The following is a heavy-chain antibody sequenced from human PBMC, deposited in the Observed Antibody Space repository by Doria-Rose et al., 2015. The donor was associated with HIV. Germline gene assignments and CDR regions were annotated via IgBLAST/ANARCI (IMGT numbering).Heavy chain of an antibody. CDR2: IYSGGST. D-gene: IGHD6-6*01. V-gene: IGHV3-53*01. Sequence: VQLVESGGGLVQPGGSLRLSCAASGFTVSSNYMSWVRQAPGKGLEWVSVIYSGGSTYYADSVKGRFTISRDNSKNTLYLQMNSLRAEDTAVYYCARDGIRSSGWRDYYYGMDVWGQGTTVTVSS. CDR3: ARDGIRSSGWRDYYYGMDV. J-gene: IGHJ6*02. CDR1: GFTVSSNY.